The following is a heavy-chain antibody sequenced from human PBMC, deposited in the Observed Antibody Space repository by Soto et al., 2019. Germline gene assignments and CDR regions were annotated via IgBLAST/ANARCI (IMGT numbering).Heavy chain of an antibody. D-gene: IGHD6-19*01. J-gene: IGHJ6*02. CDR1: GGSISSGGYY. V-gene: IGHV4-31*03. CDR3: ARDFTDSSGPTLGMGV. CDR2: IYYSGST. Sequence: SETLSLTCTVSGGSISSGGYYWSWIRQHPGKGLEWIGYIYYSGSTYYNPSLKSRVTISADTSKSQFSLKLSSVTAADTAVYYCARDFTDSSGPTLGMGVWGQGTTVTVSS.